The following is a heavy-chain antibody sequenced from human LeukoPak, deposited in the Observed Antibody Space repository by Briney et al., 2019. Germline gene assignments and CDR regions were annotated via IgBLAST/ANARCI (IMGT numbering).Heavy chain of an antibody. J-gene: IGHJ4*02. V-gene: IGHV1-18*04. CDR3: ARIIVGATSDFDY. CDR1: GYTFTSYG. CDR2: ISAYNGNT. Sequence: GASVKVSCKASGYTFTSYGISWVRQAPGQGLEWMGWISAYNGNTNYAQKLQGRVTITADKSTSTAYMELSSLRSEDTAVYYCARIIVGATSDFDYWGQGTLVTVSS. D-gene: IGHD1-26*01.